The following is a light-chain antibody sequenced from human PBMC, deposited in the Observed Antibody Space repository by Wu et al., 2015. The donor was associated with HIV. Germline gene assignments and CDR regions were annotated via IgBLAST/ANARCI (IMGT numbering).Light chain of an antibody. V-gene: IGKV1-5*03. CDR3: QQYNSYPWT. Sequence: DIQMTQSPSTLSASVGDRVTITCRASQGISNWLAWYQQKPGKAPKLLIYKASNLESGVPSRFSGSGSGTEFTLTITSLQPDDFASYYCQQYNSYPWTFGQGTKVEIK. J-gene: IGKJ1*01. CDR2: KAS. CDR1: QGISNW.